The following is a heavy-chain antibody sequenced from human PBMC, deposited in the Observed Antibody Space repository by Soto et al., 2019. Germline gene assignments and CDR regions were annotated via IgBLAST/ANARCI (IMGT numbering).Heavy chain of an antibody. CDR2: ISSNGGST. D-gene: IGHD2-15*01. CDR1: GFTFSSYA. V-gene: IGHV3-64*01. CDR3: AGGDLGYWSGGSCSDYYYGMDV. Sequence: EVQLVESGGGLVQPGGSLRLSCAASGFTFSSYAMHWVRQAPGKGLEYVSAISSNGGSTYYANSVKGRFTISRDNSKNALYLHMGVLRAEDMAVYYCAGGDLGYWSGGSCSDYYYGMDVWGKGTTVTVSS. J-gene: IGHJ6*04.